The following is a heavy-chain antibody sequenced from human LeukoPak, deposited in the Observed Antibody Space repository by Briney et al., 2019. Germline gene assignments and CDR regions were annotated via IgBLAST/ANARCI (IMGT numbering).Heavy chain of an antibody. D-gene: IGHD2-15*01. CDR2: IYSDNT. CDR3: AREDIVVVVAADGAFDI. Sequence: PGGSLRLSCTVSGFTVSSNSMSWVRQAPGKGLEWVSFIYSDNTHYADSVKGRFTISRDNSKNTLYLQMNSLRAEDTAVYYCAREDIVVVVAADGAFDIWGQGTMVTVSS. CDR1: GFTVSSNS. J-gene: IGHJ3*02. V-gene: IGHV3-66*03.